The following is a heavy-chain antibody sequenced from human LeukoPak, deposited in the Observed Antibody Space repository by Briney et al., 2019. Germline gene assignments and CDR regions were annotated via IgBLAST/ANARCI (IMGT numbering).Heavy chain of an antibody. CDR3: ARCITGITGYYYYYMDV. D-gene: IGHD1-20*01. CDR2: INPSDGAT. CDR1: GYTFTSYY. V-gene: IGHV1-46*01. J-gene: IGHJ6*03. Sequence: ASVKVSCKASGYTFTSYYMHWVRQAPGQGLEWMGIINPSDGATSYAQRFQDRVTMTRDTSTSTVYMELSSLRSEDTAVYYCARCITGITGYYYYYMDVWGKGTTVTVSS.